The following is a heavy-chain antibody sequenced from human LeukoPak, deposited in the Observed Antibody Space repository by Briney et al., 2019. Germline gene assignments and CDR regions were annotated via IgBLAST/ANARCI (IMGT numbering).Heavy chain of an antibody. Sequence: PSGTLSLTCAVSGGSISSSNWWGWVRQPPGKGLEWIGEIYHSGSTYYNPFLKSRVTISVDTSKNQFSLKLSSVTAADTAVYYCARLYMGVAAAVHHDAFDIWGQGTMVTVSS. D-gene: IGHD6-13*01. CDR1: GGSISSSNW. J-gene: IGHJ3*02. CDR3: ARLYMGVAAAVHHDAFDI. V-gene: IGHV4-4*02. CDR2: IYHSGST.